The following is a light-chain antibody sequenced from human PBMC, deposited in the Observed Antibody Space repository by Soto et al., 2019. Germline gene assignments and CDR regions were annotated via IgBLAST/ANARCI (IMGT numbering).Light chain of an antibody. CDR3: QQYGSSQGT. V-gene: IGKV3-20*01. Sequence: DILMTQSPSSLSASVGDRATLSCRASQSVSSSYLAWYQQKPGQAPRLLIYGASSRATGIPDRFSGSGSGTDFTLTISRLEPEDFAVYYCQQYGSSQGTFGQGTK. CDR2: GAS. CDR1: QSVSSSY. J-gene: IGKJ1*01.